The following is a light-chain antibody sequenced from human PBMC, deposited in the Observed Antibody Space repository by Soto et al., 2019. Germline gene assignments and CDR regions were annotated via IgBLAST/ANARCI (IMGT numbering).Light chain of an antibody. J-gene: IGKJ5*01. CDR2: AAS. V-gene: IGKV1-39*01. CDR1: QSISSY. Sequence: DIQMTQSPSSLSASVGDRVTITCXASQSISSYLNWYQQKPGKAPKLLIYAASSLQSGVPSRFSGSGSGTDFTLTISSLQPEDFATYYCQQSYSTPRVTFGQGTRLEI. CDR3: QQSYSTPRVT.